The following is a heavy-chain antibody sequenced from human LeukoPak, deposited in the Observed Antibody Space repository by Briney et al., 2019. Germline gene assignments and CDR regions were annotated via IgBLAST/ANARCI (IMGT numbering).Heavy chain of an antibody. D-gene: IGHD2-2*02. CDR2: IYYRGST. J-gene: IGHJ3*02. CDR1: GGSISSSSYY. Sequence: SETLSLTCTVSGGSISSSSYYWGWIRQPPGKGLEWIGSIYYRGSTYYNPSLKSRVTISVDTSKNQFSLKLSSVTAADTAVYYRARDSYTGPHGAFDIWGQGTMVTVSS. V-gene: IGHV4-39*07. CDR3: ARDSYTGPHGAFDI.